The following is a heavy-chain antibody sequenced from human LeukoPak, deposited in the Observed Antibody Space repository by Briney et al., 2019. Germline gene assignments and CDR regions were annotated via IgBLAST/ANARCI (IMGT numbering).Heavy chain of an antibody. V-gene: IGHV3-23*01. CDR1: GFTFSNSA. Sequence: GGSLRLSCAASGFTFSNSAMSWVRQAPGKGLEWVSTLSGSGITTYYADSVKGRFTISRDNSRNTLYLQMNSPRAEDTAVYYCAKGIYSSGWSYFDYWGHGTLVTVSS. D-gene: IGHD6-19*01. J-gene: IGHJ4*01. CDR3: AKGIYSSGWSYFDY. CDR2: LSGSGITT.